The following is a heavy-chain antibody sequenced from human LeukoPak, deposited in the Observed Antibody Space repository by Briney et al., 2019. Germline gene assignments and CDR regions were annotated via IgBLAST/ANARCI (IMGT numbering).Heavy chain of an antibody. Sequence: SETLSLTCTVSGGSISHYYWSWIRQPPKKGLEWIGYTYYGGSTKFNPSLKSRVAISVDTSKKQFSLNLTSVTAADTAVYYCARGPSVTSIGGPWGQGTLVTVSA. V-gene: IGHV4-59*01. D-gene: IGHD4-17*01. CDR1: GGSISHYY. J-gene: IGHJ5*02. CDR2: TYYGGST. CDR3: ARGPSVTSIGGP.